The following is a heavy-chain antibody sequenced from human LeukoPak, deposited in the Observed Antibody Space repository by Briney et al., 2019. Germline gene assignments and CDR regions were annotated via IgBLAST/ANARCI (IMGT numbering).Heavy chain of an antibody. Sequence: ASVKVSCKAPGYTFTGYYMHWVRQAPGQGLEWMGWINPNSGGTNYAQKFQGRVTMTRDTSISTAYMELSRLRSDDTAVYYCAHHPGYSSGWYFDYWGQGTLVTVSS. J-gene: IGHJ4*02. CDR1: GYTFTGYY. V-gene: IGHV1-2*02. D-gene: IGHD6-19*01. CDR3: AHHPGYSSGWYFDY. CDR2: INPNSGGT.